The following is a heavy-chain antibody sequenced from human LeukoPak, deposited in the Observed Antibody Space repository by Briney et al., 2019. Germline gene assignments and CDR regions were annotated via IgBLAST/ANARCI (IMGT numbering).Heavy chain of an antibody. CDR2: IRYDGSNK. V-gene: IGHV3-30*02. J-gene: IGHJ6*03. Sequence: GGSLRLSCAASGFTSSSYGMHWVRQAPGKGLEWVAFIRYDGSNKYYADSVKGRFAISRDNSKNTLYLQMNSLRAEDTAVYYCAKERTLYYYYMDVWGKGTTVTVSS. CDR1: GFTSSSYG. CDR3: AKERTLYYYYMDV. D-gene: IGHD2-2*01.